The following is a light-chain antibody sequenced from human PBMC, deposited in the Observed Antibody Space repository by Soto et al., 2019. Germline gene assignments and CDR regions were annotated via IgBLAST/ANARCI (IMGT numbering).Light chain of an antibody. CDR1: QSISSY. Sequence: DIQMTQSPSSLSASVGDRVTITCRASQSISSYLNWYQQKPGKAPKLLIYAASSLQGGVPSRFSGSGSGTDFTLTISSLQPEDFATYYCRQSYITRITFGQGTRLEIK. CDR3: RQSYITRIT. J-gene: IGKJ5*01. V-gene: IGKV1-39*01. CDR2: AAS.